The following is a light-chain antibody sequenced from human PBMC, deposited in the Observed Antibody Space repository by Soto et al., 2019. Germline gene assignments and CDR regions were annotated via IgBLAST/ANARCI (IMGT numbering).Light chain of an antibody. CDR1: QSVSSN. CDR3: QQYGGSPRIT. CDR2: DTS. J-gene: IGKJ5*01. V-gene: IGKV3-15*01. Sequence: EIVMTQSPATLSVSPGERATLSCRASQSVSSNLAWYQQKPGQAPRLLIYDTSTRATGIPARFSGSGSGTDFTLIINRLEPEDAAIYYCQQYGGSPRITFGQGTRLEI.